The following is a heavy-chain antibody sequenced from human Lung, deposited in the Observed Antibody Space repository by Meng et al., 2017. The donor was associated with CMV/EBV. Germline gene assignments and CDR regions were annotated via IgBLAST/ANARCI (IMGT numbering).Heavy chain of an antibody. D-gene: IGHD6-13*01. CDR3: ARSRAAWDWFDP. CDR1: GGSISTHY. J-gene: IGHJ5*02. Sequence: GSXRLXCIVSGGSISTHYWSWIRQPPGKGLEWIGYVFYNGNANYNPPLTSRVTIPVDTSKNQFTIKLNSVTAADTAVYYCARSRAAWDWFDPWGQGTLVTVSS. V-gene: IGHV4-59*11. CDR2: VFYNGNA.